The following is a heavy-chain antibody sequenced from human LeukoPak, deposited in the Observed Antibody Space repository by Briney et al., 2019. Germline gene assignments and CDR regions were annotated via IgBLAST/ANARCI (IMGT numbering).Heavy chain of an antibody. Sequence: GGSLRLSCAASGFQFSGFDMHWIRQAIGKGLEWVAASTAGDTFYPDSVRGRFTISRENAKNTLYLQMNSLRAGDTAVYYCARAVYGSGSPRCGLDVWGRGTMVTVSS. CDR3: ARAVYGSGSPRCGLDV. CDR2: STAGDT. J-gene: IGHJ6*02. V-gene: IGHV3-13*01. CDR1: GFQFSGFD. D-gene: IGHD3-10*01.